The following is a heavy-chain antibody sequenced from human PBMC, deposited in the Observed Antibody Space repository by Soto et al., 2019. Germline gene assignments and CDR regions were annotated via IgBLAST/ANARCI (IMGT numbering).Heavy chain of an antibody. Sequence: PGESLKISCQGSGYSFTKYWIGWVRQMPGKGLEWMGIIYPGDSDARYSPSFQGQVIISADKSINTAYLQWSSLQASDTAVYYCAGTYSGTDPPPYYFDYWGQGTLVTVSS. J-gene: IGHJ4*02. CDR1: GYSFTKYW. CDR3: AGTYSGTDPPPYYFDY. V-gene: IGHV5-51*01. CDR2: IYPGDSDA. D-gene: IGHD1-26*01.